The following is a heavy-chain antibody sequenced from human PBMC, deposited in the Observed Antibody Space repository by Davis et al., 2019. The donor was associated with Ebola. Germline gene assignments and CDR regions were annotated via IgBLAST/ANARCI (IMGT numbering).Heavy chain of an antibody. Sequence: SETLSLTCTVSGGSISSYYWSWIRQPPGKGLEWIGEINHSGSTNYNPSLKSRVTISVDTSKNQFSLKLSSVTAADTAVYYCARDSVVDMWGFDYWGQGTLVTVSS. CDR2: INHSGST. D-gene: IGHD1-26*01. J-gene: IGHJ4*02. CDR3: ARDSVVDMWGFDY. V-gene: IGHV4-34*09. CDR1: GGSISSYY.